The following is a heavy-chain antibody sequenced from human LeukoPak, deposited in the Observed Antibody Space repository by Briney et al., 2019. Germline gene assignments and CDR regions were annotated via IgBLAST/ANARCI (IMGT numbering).Heavy chain of an antibody. CDR3: ARQEDYYDSSGYYWSTYYFDY. CDR2: IYPGDSAT. Sequence: GESLKISCKGSGYSFTSYWIGWVRQMPGKGLEGMGIIYPGDSATRYSPSFQGQVTISADKSISTAYLQWSSLKASHTAMYHCARQEDYYDSSGYYWSTYYFDYWGQGTLVTVSS. D-gene: IGHD3-22*01. J-gene: IGHJ4*02. V-gene: IGHV5-51*01. CDR1: GYSFTSYW.